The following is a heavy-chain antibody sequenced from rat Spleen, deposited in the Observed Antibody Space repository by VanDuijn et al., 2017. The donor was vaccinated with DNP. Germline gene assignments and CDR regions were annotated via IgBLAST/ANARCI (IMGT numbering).Heavy chain of an antibody. CDR1: GFSFINYG. D-gene: IGHD1-11*01. V-gene: IGHV5S13*01. Sequence: EVQLVEAGGGLVQPGGSLKLSCVASGFSFINYGMAWVRQAPKKGLEWVASISASGGSTSYRDSVKGRFTISRDNAKSTLYLQMDSLRSEDTATYYCAKAGGYSPWYFDYWGQGVMVTVSS. J-gene: IGHJ2*01. CDR3: AKAGGYSPWYFDY. CDR2: ISASGGST.